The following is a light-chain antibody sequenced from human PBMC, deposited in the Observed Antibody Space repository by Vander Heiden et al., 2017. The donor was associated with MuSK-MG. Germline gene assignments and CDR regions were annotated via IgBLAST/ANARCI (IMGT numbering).Light chain of an antibody. V-gene: IGLV10-54*04. Sequence: QAGLTQPPSVSKDLRQSAALTCTGGSNNVGGRGAVGLQQHEGHRPKLLSYRNNNRPSGISERFCASRSGDTASLIISALQTDDEADYYCAAWDERLRAWVFGGGTRLTVL. CDR2: RNN. CDR3: AAWDERLRAWV. J-gene: IGLJ3*02. CDR1: SNNVGGRG.